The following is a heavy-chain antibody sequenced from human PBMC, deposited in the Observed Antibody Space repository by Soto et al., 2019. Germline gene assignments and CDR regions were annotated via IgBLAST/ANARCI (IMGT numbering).Heavy chain of an antibody. Sequence: GGSLRLSCAASGFTFSSYSMNWVRQAPGKGLEWVSYISSSSSTIYYADSVKGRFTISRDNAKNSLYLQSNSLRDEDTAVYYCARDDTYCTNGVCTTVYGMDVWGQGTTVTVSS. CDR1: GFTFSSYS. CDR3: ARDDTYCTNGVCTTVYGMDV. CDR2: ISSSSSTI. V-gene: IGHV3-48*02. J-gene: IGHJ6*02. D-gene: IGHD2-8*01.